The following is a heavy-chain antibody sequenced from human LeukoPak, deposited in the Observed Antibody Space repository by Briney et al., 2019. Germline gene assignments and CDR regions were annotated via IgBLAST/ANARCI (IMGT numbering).Heavy chain of an antibody. CDR2: ISYDGSNK. D-gene: IGHD3-10*01. Sequence: GGSLRLSCAASGFTFSSYGMHWVRQAPGKGLEWVAIISYDGSNKYYADSVQGRFTISRDNSKNTLYLQMNSLRAEDMAVYYCAGGLATRAGGSDYWGQGTLVTVSS. V-gene: IGHV3-30*03. J-gene: IGHJ4*02. CDR3: AGGLATRAGGSDY. CDR1: GFTFSSYG.